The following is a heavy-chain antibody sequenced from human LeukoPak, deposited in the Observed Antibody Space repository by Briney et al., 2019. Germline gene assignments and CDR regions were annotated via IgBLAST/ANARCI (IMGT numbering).Heavy chain of an antibody. D-gene: IGHD4-17*01. Sequence: SETLSLTCTVSGGSISSYYWGWIRQPPGKGLEWIGSFYHGRSTYYNPSLKSRITISVDTSKNQFSLKLSSVTAADTAVYYCARGTTVTTDYFDYWGQGTLVTVSS. CDR2: FYHGRST. CDR3: ARGTTVTTDYFDY. J-gene: IGHJ4*02. CDR1: GGSISSYY. V-gene: IGHV4-39*07.